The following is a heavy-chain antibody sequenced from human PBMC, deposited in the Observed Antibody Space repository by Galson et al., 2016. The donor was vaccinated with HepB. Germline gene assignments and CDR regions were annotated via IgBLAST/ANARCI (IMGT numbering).Heavy chain of an antibody. Sequence: ETLSLTCSVSGGSMSTYCWSWMRQLPGERLEWIGYICDSGSSTYNPSLNSRVTMSLDTSKSHFSLRLASVTAADTAVYSCARHASPRGTRWFDPWGQGILVTVSS. J-gene: IGHJ5*02. CDR1: GGSMSTYC. CDR3: ARHASPRGTRWFDP. CDR2: ICDSGSS. V-gene: IGHV4-59*08. D-gene: IGHD1-14*01.